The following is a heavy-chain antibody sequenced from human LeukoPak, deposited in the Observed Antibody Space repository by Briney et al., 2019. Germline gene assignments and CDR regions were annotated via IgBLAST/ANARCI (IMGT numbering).Heavy chain of an antibody. J-gene: IGHJ4*02. CDR1: GFTFRNFG. CDR2: ISYDESSK. CDR3: AKDPSTIYSSGLDY. V-gene: IGHV3-30*02. Sequence: GGSLRLSCAASGFTFRNFGMHWVRQAPGKGLEWVAFISYDESSKKYAESVKGRFAISRDNSRNTLYLQMNSLGAEDTAVYYCAKDPSTIYSSGLDYWGQGTQATVAS. D-gene: IGHD6-19*01.